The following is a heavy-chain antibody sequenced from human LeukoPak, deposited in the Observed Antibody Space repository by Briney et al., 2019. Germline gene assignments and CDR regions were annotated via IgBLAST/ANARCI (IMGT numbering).Heavy chain of an antibody. D-gene: IGHD3-22*01. CDR3: ARARYYDTSGYYYLDY. CDR1: GFTFSLYS. J-gene: IGHJ4*02. CDR2: IDRTSIYI. V-gene: IGHV3-21*01. Sequence: GRSLRLSCAASGFTFSLYSINWVRQAPEKGLEWVSSIDRTSIYIYYADSVKGRFTISRDNAKNSLYLQMNNLRAEDTAVYYCARARYYDTSGYYYLDYWGQGTLVAVSS.